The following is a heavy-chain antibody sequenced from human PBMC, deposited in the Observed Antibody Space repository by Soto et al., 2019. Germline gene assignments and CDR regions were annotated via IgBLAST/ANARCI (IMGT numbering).Heavy chain of an antibody. CDR2: ISAYNGNT. CDR1: GYTFTSYG. CDR3: ARVAATAANGGWFDP. Sequence: QVQLVQSGADVKKPGASVKVSCKASGYTFTSYGISWVRQAPGQGLEWMGWISAYNGNTNYAQKLQGRVTMTTDTPTSTAYMELRSLRSDDTAVYYCARVAATAANGGWFDPWGQGTLVTVSS. J-gene: IGHJ5*02. D-gene: IGHD6-13*01. V-gene: IGHV1-18*01.